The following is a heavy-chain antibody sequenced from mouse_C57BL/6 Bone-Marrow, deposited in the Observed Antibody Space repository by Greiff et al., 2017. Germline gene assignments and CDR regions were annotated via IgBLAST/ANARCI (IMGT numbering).Heavy chain of an antibody. J-gene: IGHJ2*01. CDR3: ARSNNYYGISDY. V-gene: IGHV1-42*01. Sequence: EVQLQQSGPELVKPGASVKISCKASGYSFTGYYMNWVKQSPEKSLEWIGEINPSTGGTTYNQKFKAKATLTVDKSSSTAYMQLKSLTSEDSAVYYCARSNNYYGISDYWGQGTTLTVSS. D-gene: IGHD1-1*01. CDR2: INPSTGGT. CDR1: GYSFTGYY.